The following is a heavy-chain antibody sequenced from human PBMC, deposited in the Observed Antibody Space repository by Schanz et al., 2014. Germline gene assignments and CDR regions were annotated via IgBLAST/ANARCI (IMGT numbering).Heavy chain of an antibody. CDR3: VKTDAGWRFDY. D-gene: IGHD6-19*01. V-gene: IGHV3-23*04. CDR1: RLTFANED. J-gene: IGHJ4*02. Sequence: EEQMVESGGGLVKPGGSLILSCAASRLTFANEDIHWVRQAPGKGLEWVSGISDRGDGTNYGDSVRGRFTISRDNSRNTVYLQMNNVGVDDTATYYCVKTDAGWRFDYWGQGTLVIVSS. CDR2: ISDRGDGT.